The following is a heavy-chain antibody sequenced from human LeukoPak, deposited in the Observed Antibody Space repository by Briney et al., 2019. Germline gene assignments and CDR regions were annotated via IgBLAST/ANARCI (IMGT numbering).Heavy chain of an antibody. D-gene: IGHD3-22*01. V-gene: IGHV4-34*01. CDR3: ARGAWYYYDSSGYSELDY. J-gene: IGHJ4*02. CDR2: INHSGST. CDR1: GGSFSGYY. Sequence: PSETLSLTCAVYGGSFSGYYWSWIRQPPGKGLEWIGEINHSGSTNYNPSLKSRVTISVDTSKNQFSLKLSSVTAADTVVYYCARGAWYYYDSSGYSELDYWGQGTLVTVSS.